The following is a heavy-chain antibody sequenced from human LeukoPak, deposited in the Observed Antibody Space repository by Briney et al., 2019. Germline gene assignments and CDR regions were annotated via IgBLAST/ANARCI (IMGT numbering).Heavy chain of an antibody. CDR1: GYTFTSYD. CDR3: ARGSIAVAGSGDYYYYYGMDV. Sequence: ASVKVSCKASGYTFTSYDINWVRQATGQGLEWMGWMNPNSANTGYAQKFQGRVTMTRNTSISTAYMELSSLRSEDTAVYFCARGSIAVAGSGDYYYYYGMDVWGQGTTATVSS. D-gene: IGHD6-19*01. CDR2: MNPNSANT. J-gene: IGHJ6*02. V-gene: IGHV1-8*01.